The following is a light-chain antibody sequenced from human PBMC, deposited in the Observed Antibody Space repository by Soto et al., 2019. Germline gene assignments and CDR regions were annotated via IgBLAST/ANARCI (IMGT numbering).Light chain of an antibody. CDR2: DVS. CDR3: DSYTTSSTSV. V-gene: IGLV2-14*01. CDR1: SSDVGGYSY. J-gene: IGLJ1*01. Sequence: QSVLTQPASVSGSPGQSIAISCTGTSSDVGGYSYVSWYQQQPGKAPKLVISDVSNRPSGVSDRFSGSKSGNTASLTISGLQTEDEADYYCDSYTTSSTSVCGTGTKVTIL.